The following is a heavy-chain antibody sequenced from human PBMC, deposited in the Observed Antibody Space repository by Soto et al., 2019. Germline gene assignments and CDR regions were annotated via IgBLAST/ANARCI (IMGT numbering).Heavy chain of an antibody. J-gene: IGHJ4*02. V-gene: IGHV4-39*01. CDR1: GASINSNVHY. CDR2: VFYTGSP. Sequence: SETLSLTCTVSGASINSNVHYWGWVRQSPGKGLEWIASVFYTGSPYHNPSLESRVSISVDTSDNQFSLKVTSVTAADTGIYYCARHPFGGYAFDSRGKASLIT. D-gene: IGHD3-16*01. CDR3: ARHPFGGYAFDS.